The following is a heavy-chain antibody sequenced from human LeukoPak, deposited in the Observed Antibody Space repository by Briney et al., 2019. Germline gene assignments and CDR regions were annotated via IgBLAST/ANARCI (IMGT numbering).Heavy chain of an antibody. Sequence: LSLSYTASGFTFSYSLRSWFRQAAEDGLEWISFISGGTTEDAVSVKGRFTISRDDSTSITYLQMDGLTTEGTAVYYCSGGSGWLSVYWGQGTLVTVSS. CDR3: SGGSGWLSVY. J-gene: IGHJ4*02. V-gene: IGHV3-49*02. CDR1: GFTFSYSL. CDR2: ISGGTT. D-gene: IGHD6-19*01.